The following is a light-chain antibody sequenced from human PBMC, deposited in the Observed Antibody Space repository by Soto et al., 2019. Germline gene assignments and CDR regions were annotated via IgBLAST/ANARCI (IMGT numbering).Light chain of an antibody. CDR3: QQYGSSPRT. J-gene: IGKJ1*01. Sequence: EIVLTQSPGTLSLSPGERATLSCRASQSVSSSFLAWYQQRPGQTPRLLIYGASSRATGISDRFSGSGSGTDFTLTISRLAPEDFAVYYCQQYGSSPRTFGQGTKVEIK. V-gene: IGKV3-20*01. CDR1: QSVSSSF. CDR2: GAS.